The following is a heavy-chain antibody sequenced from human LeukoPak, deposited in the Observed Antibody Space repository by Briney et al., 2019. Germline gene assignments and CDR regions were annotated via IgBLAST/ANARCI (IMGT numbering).Heavy chain of an antibody. CDR3: ARDLYSGWLFDY. J-gene: IGHJ4*02. CDR2: ISSSSSYI. V-gene: IGHV3-21*01. Sequence: GGSLRLSCAASGFTFSSYSMNWVRQAPGKGLEWVSSISSSSSYIYYADSVKGRFTISRDNARNSLYLQMNSLRAEDTAVYYCARDLYSGWLFDYWGQGTLVTVSS. CDR1: GFTFSSYS. D-gene: IGHD6-19*01.